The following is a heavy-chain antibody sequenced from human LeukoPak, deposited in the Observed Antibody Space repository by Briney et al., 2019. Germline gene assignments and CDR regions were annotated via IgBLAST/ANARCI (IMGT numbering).Heavy chain of an antibody. V-gene: IGHV4-59*08. D-gene: IGHD3-3*01. J-gene: IGHJ3*02. CDR2: IYYSGST. Sequence: SETLSLTCTVSGGSIGSFFWTWIRQPPGKGLEWIGYIYYSGSTNYNPSLESRVTISVDTSKNQFSLRLSSVTAADTAVYYCARSTRGWPLFWDIWGQGTMVTVSS. CDR1: GGSIGSFF. CDR3: ARSTRGWPLFWDI.